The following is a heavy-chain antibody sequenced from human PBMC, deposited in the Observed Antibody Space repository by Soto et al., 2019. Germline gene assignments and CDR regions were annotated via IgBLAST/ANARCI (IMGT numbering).Heavy chain of an antibody. J-gene: IGHJ3*02. CDR3: ARTRTPIYFYYSSGYYFGAFDI. CDR2: HYYRGSI. Sequence: PSETRSLPATVPVSSIISGGYYWSWTRHHPRKCLEWIGYHYYRGSIYYNPSLKSRVTISLDPSKSQFSLKLSSVTAADTAVDFCARTRTPIYFYYSSGYYFGAFDIWGQGTMVTVSS. D-gene: IGHD3-22*01. V-gene: IGHV4-31*03. CDR1: VSSIISGGYY.